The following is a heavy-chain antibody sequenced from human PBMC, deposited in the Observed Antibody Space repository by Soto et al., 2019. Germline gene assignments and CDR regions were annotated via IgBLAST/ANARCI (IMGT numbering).Heavy chain of an antibody. Sequence: QVQLVQSGPEVKMPGASVKVSCKTSGYTFTAYGLAWLRQAPGQRPEWMGWVSTNDDRTNYAQKFQGRVTMTTDRSTTTTYMELWSLRADDTAVYYCTRELNTESSAYYSFAYWGQGTLVTVSS. J-gene: IGHJ4*02. CDR3: TRELNTESSAYYSFAY. CDR2: VSTNDDRT. V-gene: IGHV1-18*01. CDR1: GYTFTAYG. D-gene: IGHD3-22*01.